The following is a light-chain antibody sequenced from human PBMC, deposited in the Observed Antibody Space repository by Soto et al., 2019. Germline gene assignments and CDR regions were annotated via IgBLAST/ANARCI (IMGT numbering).Light chain of an antibody. V-gene: IGLV2-11*01. Sequence: QSALTQPRSVSGSPGQSVTISGSGTVSDIGDTYVSWFQQHPGKVPKLIIYDVNKRPSGVPDRFSGSKSSNAASLTISGLLAEDEADYYCCLYAGTFACVFGGGTKLNVL. CDR1: VSDIGDTY. CDR2: DVN. J-gene: IGLJ3*02. CDR3: CLYAGTFACV.